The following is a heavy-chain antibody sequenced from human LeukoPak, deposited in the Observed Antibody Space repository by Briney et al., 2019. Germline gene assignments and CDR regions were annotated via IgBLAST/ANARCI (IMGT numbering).Heavy chain of an antibody. Sequence: GASVKVSCQASGGTFSSYAIRWVRQAPGQGLEWMGGIIPIFGTANYAQKFQGRVTITTDESTSTAYMELSSLRSEDTPVYYCARYSGTHSAVSRGQGTLFTVSS. J-gene: IGHJ4*02. V-gene: IGHV1-69*05. CDR3: ARYSGTHSAVS. D-gene: IGHD1-26*01. CDR1: GGTFSSYA. CDR2: IIPIFGTA.